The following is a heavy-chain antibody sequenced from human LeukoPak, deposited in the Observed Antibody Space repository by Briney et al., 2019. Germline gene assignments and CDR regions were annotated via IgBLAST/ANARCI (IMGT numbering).Heavy chain of an antibody. Sequence: GGSLRLSCAVSGFMFSTYSMNWVRQAPGKGLEWVSSISSSSSYIYYADSVKGRFTISRDNAKSSLYLQMNSLRAEDTAVYYCAREISYGGDCYSDSFDYWGQGTLVTVSS. J-gene: IGHJ4*02. CDR2: ISSSSSYI. V-gene: IGHV3-21*01. CDR1: GFMFSTYS. D-gene: IGHD2-21*02. CDR3: AREISYGGDCYSDSFDY.